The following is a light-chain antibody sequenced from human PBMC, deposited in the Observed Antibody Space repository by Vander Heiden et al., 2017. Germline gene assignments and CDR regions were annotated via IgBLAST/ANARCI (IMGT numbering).Light chain of an antibody. Sequence: DIQMTQSPSSLSASVGDSVTITGRASQSISSYLNWYQQKPGKAPMLLIYAAPSVQSGVPSRCSSSGAGTDFTLTISRLQPEDVVTYYCQQSDSTPRTFGQGTKLEIK. J-gene: IGKJ2*01. V-gene: IGKV1-39*01. CDR2: AAP. CDR3: QQSDSTPRT. CDR1: QSISSY.